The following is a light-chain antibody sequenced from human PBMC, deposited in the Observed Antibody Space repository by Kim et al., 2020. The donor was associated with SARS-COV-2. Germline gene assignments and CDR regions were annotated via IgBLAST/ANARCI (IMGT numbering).Light chain of an antibody. J-gene: IGKJ2*03. Sequence: EVVMTQSPATLSVSPGERATLSCRASQSISNKLAWYQHKPGQAPRLLIYGAATRATDIPARFSGSGSGTEFTLTISSLQSEDLAVYYCQQYNYWPIYSFGQGTKLEI. CDR1: QSISNK. CDR3: QQYNYWPIYS. V-gene: IGKV3-15*01. CDR2: GAA.